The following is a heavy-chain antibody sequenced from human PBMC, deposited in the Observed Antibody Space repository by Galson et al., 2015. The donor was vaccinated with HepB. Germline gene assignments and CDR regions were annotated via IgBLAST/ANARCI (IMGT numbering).Heavy chain of an antibody. D-gene: IGHD3-22*01. V-gene: IGHV3-30*04. CDR1: GFTFSSYA. CDR3: ARAQYPPGRYDSSGSDFDY. J-gene: IGHJ4*02. CDR2: ISYDGSNK. Sequence: SLRLSCAASGFTFSSYAMHWVRQAPGKGLEWVAVISYDGSNKYYADSVKGRFTISRDNSKNTLYVQLSSLRAEDTAVYYCARAQYPPGRYDSSGSDFDYWGQGTLVTVSS.